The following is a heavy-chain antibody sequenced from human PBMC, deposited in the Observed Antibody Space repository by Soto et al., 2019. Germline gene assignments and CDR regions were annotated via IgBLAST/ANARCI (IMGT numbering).Heavy chain of an antibody. J-gene: IGHJ6*02. CDR1: GGSFSGYY. D-gene: IGHD5-18*01. CDR2: INHSGST. Sequence: PSETLSLTCAVYGGSFSGYYWSWIRQPPGKGLEWIGEINHSGSTNYNPSLKSRVTISVDTSKNQFSLKLSSVTAADTALYYCARGPQGYSYGYSYYGMDVWGQGTTVTVSS. V-gene: IGHV4-34*01. CDR3: ARGPQGYSYGYSYYGMDV.